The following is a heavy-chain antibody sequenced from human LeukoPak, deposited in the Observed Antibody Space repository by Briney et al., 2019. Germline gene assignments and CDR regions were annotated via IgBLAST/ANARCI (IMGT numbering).Heavy chain of an antibody. CDR2: INHSGST. D-gene: IGHD6-19*01. J-gene: IGHJ4*02. V-gene: IGHV4-34*01. CDR3: ARAYSSGWYVGVGDY. CDR1: GGSFSGYY. Sequence: SETLSLTCAVYGGSFSGYYWSWIRQPPGKGLERIGEINHSGSTNYNPSLKSRVTISVDTSKNQFSLKLSSVTAADTAVYYCARAYSSGWYVGVGDYWGQGTLVTVSS.